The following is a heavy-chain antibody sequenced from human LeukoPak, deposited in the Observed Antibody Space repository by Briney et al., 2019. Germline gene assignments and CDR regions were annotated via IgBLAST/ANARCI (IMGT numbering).Heavy chain of an antibody. CDR2: IYYSGST. J-gene: IGHJ5*02. Sequence: SETLSLTCTVSGGSISSSSYYWGWIRQPPGKGLEWIGSIYYSGSTHYNPSLKSRFTISVATSKNPLTLKLISVTAADTAVYYCASLFWSGYYLGFDPWGQGTLVTVSS. D-gene: IGHD3-3*01. CDR1: GGSISSSSYY. CDR3: ASLFWSGYYLGFDP. V-gene: IGHV4-39*01.